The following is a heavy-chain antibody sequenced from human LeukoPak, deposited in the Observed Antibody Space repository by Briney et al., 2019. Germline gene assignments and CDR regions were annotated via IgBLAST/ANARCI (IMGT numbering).Heavy chain of an antibody. Sequence: GGSLRLSCAASGFTFSSYGMHWVRQAPGKGLEWVAVIWYDGSNKYYADSVKGRFTISRDNSKNTLYLQMNSLRVEDTAVYYCARDQGRWFGSTDAFDIWGQGTMDTVSS. D-gene: IGHD3-10*01. J-gene: IGHJ3*02. CDR3: ARDQGRWFGSTDAFDI. V-gene: IGHV3-33*01. CDR1: GFTFSSYG. CDR2: IWYDGSNK.